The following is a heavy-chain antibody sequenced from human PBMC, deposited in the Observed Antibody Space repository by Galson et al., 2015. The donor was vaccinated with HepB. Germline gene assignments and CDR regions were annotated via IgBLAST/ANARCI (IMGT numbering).Heavy chain of an antibody. Sequence: SLRLSCAASGFTFSNYGIHWVRQAPGKGLEWVSAISGSDDSTYFADSGKGRFSIFRANSKNTLYLQLNNLRAEDTAVYYCAAHTADGESTFDFWGQGTLVTVSS. J-gene: IGHJ4*02. V-gene: IGHV3-23*01. CDR1: GFTFSNYG. CDR2: ISGSDDST. D-gene: IGHD4-17*01. CDR3: AAHTADGESTFDF.